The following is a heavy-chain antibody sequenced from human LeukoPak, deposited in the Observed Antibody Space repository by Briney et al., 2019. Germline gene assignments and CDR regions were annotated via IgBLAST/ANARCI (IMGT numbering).Heavy chain of an antibody. CDR3: ARDMYYYYFDI. J-gene: IGHJ3*02. V-gene: IGHV1-69*04. Sequence: SVKVSCKASGGTFSSYAISWVRQAPGQGLEWMGRIIPILGIANYAQKFQGRVTITADKSTSTAYMELSSLRSEDTAVYYCARDMYYYYFDIWGQGTMVTVSS. CDR1: GGTFSSYA. D-gene: IGHD3-10*01. CDR2: IIPILGIA.